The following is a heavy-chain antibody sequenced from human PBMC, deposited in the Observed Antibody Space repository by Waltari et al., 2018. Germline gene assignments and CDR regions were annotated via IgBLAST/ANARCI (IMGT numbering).Heavy chain of an antibody. CDR2: VHRGGKT. CDR3: ARDRGRGLYFDS. CDR1: GDPMGGRDW. Sequence: QVQLQESAPGRLKPTGTLSPTCAVSGDPMGGRDWWGWVRQAPGTGLEWVGQVHRGGKTHYSPSLESRVTVSIDTSNKQFSLILTSATAADTAVYYCARDRGRGLYFDSWGQGTLVTVSP. V-gene: IGHV4-4*02. J-gene: IGHJ4*02. D-gene: IGHD2-15*01.